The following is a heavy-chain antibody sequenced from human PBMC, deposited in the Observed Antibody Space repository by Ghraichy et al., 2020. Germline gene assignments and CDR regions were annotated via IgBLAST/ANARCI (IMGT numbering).Heavy chain of an antibody. Sequence: ASVKVSCKASGYTFTSYGISWVRQAPGQGLEWMGWISAYNGNTNYAQKLQGRVTMTTDTSTSTAYMELRSLRSDDTAVYYCARDRVVAATRNWFDPWGQGTLVTVSS. CDR2: ISAYNGNT. J-gene: IGHJ5*02. V-gene: IGHV1-18*04. D-gene: IGHD2-15*01. CDR1: GYTFTSYG. CDR3: ARDRVVAATRNWFDP.